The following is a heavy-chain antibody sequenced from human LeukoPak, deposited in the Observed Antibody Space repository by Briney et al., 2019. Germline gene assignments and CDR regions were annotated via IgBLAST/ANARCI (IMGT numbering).Heavy chain of an antibody. CDR2: ISGSGGST. D-gene: IGHD2-2*02. CDR1: GFTFSSYA. V-gene: IGHV3-23*01. CDR3: VTGRYCSSTSCYTGLGYFDY. J-gene: IGHJ4*02. Sequence: PGGSLRLSCAASGFTFSSYAMSWVRQAPGEGLEWVSAISGSGGSTYYADSVKGRFAISRDNSKNTLYLQMNSLRAEDTAVYYCVTGRYCSSTSCYTGLGYFDYWGQGTLVTVSS.